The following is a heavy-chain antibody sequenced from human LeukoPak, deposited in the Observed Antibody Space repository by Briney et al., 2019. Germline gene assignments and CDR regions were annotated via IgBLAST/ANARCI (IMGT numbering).Heavy chain of an antibody. D-gene: IGHD3-16*01. CDR1: GFTFSSHW. CDR3: ARVLLGNAHDTMDV. V-gene: IGHV3-7*01. J-gene: IGHJ6*02. Sequence: GGSLRLSCAASGFTFSSHWMGWVRQAPRKGLEWVANIGPDGNEKNHVDSVKGRFTISRENAKNSLYLQMNSLKADETAVYFCARVLLGNAHDTMDVWGQGTTITVSS. CDR2: IGPDGNEK.